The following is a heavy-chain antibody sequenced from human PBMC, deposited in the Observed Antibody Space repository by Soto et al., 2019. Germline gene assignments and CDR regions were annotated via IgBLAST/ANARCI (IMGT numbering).Heavy chain of an antibody. CDR3: AREPTGTTASDY. Sequence: QVQLQESGPGLVKPSQTLSLSCTVSGASLSSGGYYWSWIRLHPGKGLEWIGYIYHSGSTYYNPFLRSRVTISVDTSKDQFSLKLTSVTAADTAVYYCAREPTGTTASDYWGQGTLVTVSS. V-gene: IGHV4-31*03. CDR2: IYHSGST. J-gene: IGHJ4*02. D-gene: IGHD4-17*01. CDR1: GASLSSGGYY.